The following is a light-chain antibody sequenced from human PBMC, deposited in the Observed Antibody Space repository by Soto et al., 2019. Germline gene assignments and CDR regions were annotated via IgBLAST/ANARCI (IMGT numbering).Light chain of an antibody. CDR2: GES. V-gene: IGKV3-15*01. CDR3: QKYNNWPWT. Sequence: DIVMTQSPATLSLSPGESATLSCRASQSVSSNLAWYQQKPGQAPRLLIYGESTRATGIPDRFSGSGSGTELTLTISRLQSEDVAVYYCQKYNNWPWTFGQGTKVDIK. J-gene: IGKJ1*01. CDR1: QSVSSN.